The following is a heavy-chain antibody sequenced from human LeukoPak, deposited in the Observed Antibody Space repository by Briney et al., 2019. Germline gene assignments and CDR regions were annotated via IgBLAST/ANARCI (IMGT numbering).Heavy chain of an antibody. J-gene: IGHJ4*02. Sequence: SVKVSCKASGGTFSSYAISWVRQAPGQGLEWMGRIIPILGIANYAQKFQGRVTITADKSTSTAYMELSSLRSEDTAVYYCASRKPYYYDSSGLDFDHWGQGTLVTVSS. V-gene: IGHV1-69*04. CDR3: ASRKPYYYDSSGLDFDH. CDR2: IIPILGIA. D-gene: IGHD3-22*01. CDR1: GGTFSSYA.